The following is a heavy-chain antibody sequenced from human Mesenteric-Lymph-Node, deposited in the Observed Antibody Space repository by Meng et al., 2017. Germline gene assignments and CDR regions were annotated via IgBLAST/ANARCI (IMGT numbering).Heavy chain of an antibody. CDR2: INPNSGGT. CDR1: GYTFTGYY. Sequence: ASVKVSCKASGYTFTGYYMHWVRQAPGQGLEWMGWINPNSGGTNYAQKFQGRVTMTRDTSISTAYMELSRLRSDDTAVYYCARDLLVDSWYLEYYYYYYGMDVWGQGTTVTVSS. J-gene: IGHJ6*02. D-gene: IGHD6-13*01. CDR3: ARDLLVDSWYLEYYYYYYGMDV. V-gene: IGHV1-2*02.